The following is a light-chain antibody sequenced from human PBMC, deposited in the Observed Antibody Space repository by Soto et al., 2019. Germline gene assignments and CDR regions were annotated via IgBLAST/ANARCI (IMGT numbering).Light chain of an antibody. Sequence: QSVLTQPASVSGSPGQSITISCTGTRDDIGDYNYVSWYQQYPGKAPKLIISEVTNRPSGVSHRFSGSKSGNTASLAISGLLAEDEADYYCSSYTSDSTFVFGTGTKLTVL. CDR2: EVT. J-gene: IGLJ1*01. CDR1: RDDIGDYNY. V-gene: IGLV2-14*01. CDR3: SSYTSDSTFV.